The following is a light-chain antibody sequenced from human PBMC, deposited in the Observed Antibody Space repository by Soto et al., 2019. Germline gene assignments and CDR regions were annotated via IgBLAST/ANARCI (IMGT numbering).Light chain of an antibody. CDR2: GAS. CDR1: QSVGHN. J-gene: IGKJ1*01. CDR3: QQYNNWPRT. Sequence: DIVMTQSPVTLSVSPGDRATLSCRASQSVGHNLAWFQQKPGQAPRLLIYGASAGAPGIPDRFSGSGFGTEFTLTISSLQSEDLAVYYCQQYNNWPRTFGQGTKVEMK. V-gene: IGKV3-15*01.